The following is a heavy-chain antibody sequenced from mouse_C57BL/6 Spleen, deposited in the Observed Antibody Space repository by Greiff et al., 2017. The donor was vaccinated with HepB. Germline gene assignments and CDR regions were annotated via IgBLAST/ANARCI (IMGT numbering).Heavy chain of an antibody. CDR2: INPGSGGT. V-gene: IGHV1-54*01. J-gene: IGHJ4*01. CDR1: GYAFTNYL. D-gene: IGHD2-4*01. CDR3: ARADYPEGAMDY. Sequence: QVQLKESGAELVRPGTSVKVSCKASGYAFTNYLIEWVKQRPGQGLEWIGVINPGSGGTNYNEKFKGKATLTADKSSSTAYMQLSSLTSEDSAVYFCARADYPEGAMDYWGQGTSVTVSS.